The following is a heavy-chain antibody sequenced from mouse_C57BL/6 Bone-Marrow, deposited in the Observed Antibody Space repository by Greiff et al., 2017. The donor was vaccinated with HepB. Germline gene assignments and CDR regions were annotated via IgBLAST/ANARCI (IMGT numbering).Heavy chain of an antibody. CDR2: IYPGGGYT. D-gene: IGHD1-1*02. V-gene: IGHV1-63*01. CDR1: GYTFTNYW. J-gene: IGHJ3*01. Sequence: QVQLKESGAELVRPGTSVKMSCKASGYTFTNYWIGWAKQRPGHGLEWIGDIYPGGGYTNYNEKFKGKATLTADKSSSTAYMQFSSLTSEDSAIYYCARHGSYGFAYWGQGTLVTVSA. CDR3: ARHGSYGFAY.